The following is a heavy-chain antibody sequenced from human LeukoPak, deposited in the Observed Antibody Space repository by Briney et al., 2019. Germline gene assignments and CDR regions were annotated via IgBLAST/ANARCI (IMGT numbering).Heavy chain of an antibody. Sequence: SVKVSCKASGGTFSSYAISWVRQAPGQGLEWMGGIIPIFGTANYAQKFQGRVTITADESTSTAYMELSSLRSGDTAVYYCARSRYYYDSSGYGYFDYWGQGTLVTVSS. CDR1: GGTFSSYA. J-gene: IGHJ4*02. CDR3: ARSRYYYDSSGYGYFDY. CDR2: IIPIFGTA. V-gene: IGHV1-69*13. D-gene: IGHD3-22*01.